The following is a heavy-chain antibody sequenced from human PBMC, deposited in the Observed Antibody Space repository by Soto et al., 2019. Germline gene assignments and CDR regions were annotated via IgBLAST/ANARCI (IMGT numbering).Heavy chain of an antibody. V-gene: IGHV4-34*01. CDR1: SVSSSVAY. D-gene: IGHD6-13*01. CDR3: ARRKQLLFHGMDV. CDR2: INHSGST. Sequence: LSLTAAVSSVSSSVAYWGWIRQPPGKGLEWIGEINHSGSTNYNPSLKSRVTISVDTSNNQFSLKLSSVTAADTAVYYCARRKQLLFHGMDVWGQGTTVTVSS. J-gene: IGHJ6*02.